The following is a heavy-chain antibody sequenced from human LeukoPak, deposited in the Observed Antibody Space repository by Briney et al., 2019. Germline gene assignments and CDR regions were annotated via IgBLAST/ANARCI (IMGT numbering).Heavy chain of an antibody. J-gene: IGHJ4*02. CDR3: AKDSAKKYDDC. CDR2: ISGSDGST. V-gene: IGHV3-23*01. D-gene: IGHD2/OR15-2a*01. Sequence: GGSLRLSCAASGFTVSSNYMSWVRQAPGKGLEWVSGISGSDGSTYYADSVKGRFTISRDNSKNTLFLQMNSLRAEDTAVYYCAKDSAKKYDDCWGQGTLVTVSS. CDR1: GFTVSSNY.